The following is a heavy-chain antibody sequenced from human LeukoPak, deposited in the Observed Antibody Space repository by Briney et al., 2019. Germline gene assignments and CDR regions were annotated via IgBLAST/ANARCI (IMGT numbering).Heavy chain of an antibody. J-gene: IGHJ4*02. CDR3: ARGGDGYNLGWFDY. V-gene: IGHV1-69*05. CDR2: IIPIFGTA. CDR1: GGTLSSYT. D-gene: IGHD5-24*01. Sequence: SVKVSCKASGGTLSSYTISWVRQAPGQGLEWMGRIIPIFGTANYAQKFQGRVTITTDESTSTAYMELSNLRSEDTAVYYCARGGDGYNLGWFDYWGQGTLVTVSS.